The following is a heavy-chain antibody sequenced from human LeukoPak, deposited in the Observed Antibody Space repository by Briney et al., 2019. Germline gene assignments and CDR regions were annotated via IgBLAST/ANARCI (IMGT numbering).Heavy chain of an antibody. D-gene: IGHD4-11*01. Sequence: ASVKVSCKASGYTFTGYYMHWVRQAPGQGLEWMGWINPNSGGTNYAQKFQGRVTITRNTSISTAYMELSSLRSEDTAVYYCARKVTTWNSFDPWGQGTLVTVSS. CDR3: ARKVTTWNSFDP. V-gene: IGHV1-2*02. J-gene: IGHJ5*02. CDR1: GYTFTGYY. CDR2: INPNSGGT.